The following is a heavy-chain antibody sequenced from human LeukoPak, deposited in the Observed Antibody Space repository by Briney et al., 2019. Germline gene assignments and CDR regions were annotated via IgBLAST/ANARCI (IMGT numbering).Heavy chain of an antibody. CDR2: INPNSGGT. Sequence: ASVKVSCKASGYAFTGYYMHWVRQAPGQGLEWMGWINPNSGGTNYAQKFQGRVTMTRDTSISTAYMELSRLRSDDTAVYYCARLHQQYCYDSSGKTYYYYYMDVWGKGTTVTISS. D-gene: IGHD3-22*01. CDR3: ARLHQQYCYDSSGKTYYYYYMDV. J-gene: IGHJ6*03. CDR1: GYAFTGYY. V-gene: IGHV1-2*02.